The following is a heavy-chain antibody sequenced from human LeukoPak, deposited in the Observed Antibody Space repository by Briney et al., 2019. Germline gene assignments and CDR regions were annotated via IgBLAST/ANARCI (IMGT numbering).Heavy chain of an antibody. Sequence: PGGSLRLSCAASGFTSSSYAMSWVRQAPGKGLEWVSAIRGSGGSTYYADSVKGRFTISRDNSKNTLYLQMNSLRAEDTAVYYCAKDAARVDYYYYGMDVWGQGTTVTVSS. CDR3: AKDAARVDYYYYGMDV. D-gene: IGHD6-13*01. CDR1: GFTSSSYA. J-gene: IGHJ6*02. CDR2: IRGSGGST. V-gene: IGHV3-23*01.